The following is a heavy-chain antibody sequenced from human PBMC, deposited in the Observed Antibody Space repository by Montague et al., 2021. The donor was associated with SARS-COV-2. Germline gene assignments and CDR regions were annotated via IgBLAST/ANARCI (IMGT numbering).Heavy chain of an antibody. V-gene: IGHV4-39*01. CDR2: IYYRGST. D-gene: IGHD6-19*01. J-gene: IGHJ4*02. CDR1: GGSISSSTYD. Sequence: SETLSLTCTVSGGSISSSTYDWAWIRQPPGKGLEWIGSIYYRGSTYYNPSLKSRVFISVDTSKKQLSLTLTSVTAADTAVYYCATQEDPSGWIPGPFDFWGQGTLVSVSS. CDR3: ATQEDPSGWIPGPFDF.